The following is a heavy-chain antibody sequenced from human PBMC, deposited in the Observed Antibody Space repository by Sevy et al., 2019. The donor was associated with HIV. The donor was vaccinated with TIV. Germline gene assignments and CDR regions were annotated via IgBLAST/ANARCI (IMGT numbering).Heavy chain of an antibody. CDR3: TRNSDYYDSSGYYDY. V-gene: IGHV3-49*03. CDR1: GFTFSDYA. D-gene: IGHD3-22*01. CDR2: IRSKAYGGTT. J-gene: IGHJ4*02. Sequence: GSLRLSCTASGFTFSDYAMSWFRQAPGKGLEWVGFIRSKAYGGTTECAASVKGRFTISRDDSKSIAYLQMNSLKTEDTAVYYCTRNSDYYDSSGYYDYWGQGTLVTVSS.